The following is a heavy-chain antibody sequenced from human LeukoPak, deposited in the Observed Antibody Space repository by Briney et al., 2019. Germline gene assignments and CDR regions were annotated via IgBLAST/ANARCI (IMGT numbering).Heavy chain of an antibody. CDR1: GYTFTSYG. V-gene: IGHV1-18*01. CDR3: ARDLRTYYYDLSGLSLFDY. Sequence: GASVKVSCKASGYTFTSYGISWVRQAPGQGLEWMGWISAYNDNTNYAQKLQGRVTMTTDTSTSTAYMELRSLRFDDTAVYYCARDLRTYYYDLSGLSLFDYWGQGTLVTVSS. CDR2: ISAYNDNT. J-gene: IGHJ4*02. D-gene: IGHD3-22*01.